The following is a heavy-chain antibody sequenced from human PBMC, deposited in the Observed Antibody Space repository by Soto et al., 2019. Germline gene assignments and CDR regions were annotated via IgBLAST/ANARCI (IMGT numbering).Heavy chain of an antibody. D-gene: IGHD3-3*01. J-gene: IGHJ6*02. Sequence: GGSLRLSCAASGFTFSSYSMNWVRQAPGKGLEWVSYISSSSSTIYYADSVKGRFTISRDNAKNSLYLQMNSLRAEDTAVYYCARVAAIFGVVIINYGMGVWGQGTTVTVSS. V-gene: IGHV3-48*01. CDR1: GFTFSSYS. CDR3: ARVAAIFGVVIINYGMGV. CDR2: ISSSSSTI.